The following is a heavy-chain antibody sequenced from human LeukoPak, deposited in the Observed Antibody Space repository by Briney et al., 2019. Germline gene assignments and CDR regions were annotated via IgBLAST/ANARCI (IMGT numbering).Heavy chain of an antibody. V-gene: IGHV4-34*01. J-gene: IGHJ4*02. D-gene: IGHD6-13*01. CDR2: VQYSGST. CDR1: GGSFSGYY. Sequence: PSETLSFTCAVYGGSFSGYYWSWIRQPPGQGLEWIGNVQYSGSTYYNPSLKSRVTISLDTSKNQFSLRLSSVTAADTSMYYCTRRRGGTSSRDYWGQGTLVTVSS. CDR3: TRRRGGTSSRDY.